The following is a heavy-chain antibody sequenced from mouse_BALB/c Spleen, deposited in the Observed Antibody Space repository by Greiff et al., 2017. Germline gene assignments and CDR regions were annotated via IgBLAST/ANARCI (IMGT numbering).Heavy chain of an antibody. V-gene: IGHV5-9-4*01. Sequence: EVKLVESGGGLVKPGGSLKLSCAASGFTFSSYAMSWVRQSPEKRLEWVAEISSGGSYTYYPDTVTGRFTISRDNAKNTLYLEMSSLRSEDTAMYYCARGGPWFAYWGQGTLVTVSA. CDR2: ISSGGSYT. CDR1: GFTFSSYA. D-gene: IGHD1-1*02. CDR3: ARGGPWFAY. J-gene: IGHJ3*01.